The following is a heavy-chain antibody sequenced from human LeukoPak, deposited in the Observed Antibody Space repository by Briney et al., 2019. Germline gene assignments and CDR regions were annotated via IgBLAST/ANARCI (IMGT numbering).Heavy chain of an antibody. CDR1: GFTFSTYW. V-gene: IGHV3-7*01. CDR2: IKEDGSDK. CDR3: AREIPGGTTDLDC. J-gene: IGHJ4*02. D-gene: IGHD1-7*01. Sequence: GGSLRLSCAASGFTFSTYWMSWVRQAPGKGLEWVANIKEDGSDKHYVDSVKGRFTISRDNAQNSLYLQMNSLRVEDTAVYYCAREIPGGTTDLDCWGQGTLVTVSS.